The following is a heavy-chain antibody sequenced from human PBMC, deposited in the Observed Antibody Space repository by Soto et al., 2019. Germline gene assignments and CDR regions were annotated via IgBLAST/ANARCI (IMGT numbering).Heavy chain of an antibody. CDR3: AVSGAVAGKPDY. V-gene: IGHV1-8*01. CDR1: GYTFTSYD. Sequence: ASLKVSCKASGYTFTSYDINWVRQPTGQGLEWMGWMNPNSGNTGYAQKFQGRVTMTRNTSISTAYMELSSLRSEDTAVYYCAVSGAVAGKPDYWGQGTLVTVSS. D-gene: IGHD6-19*01. J-gene: IGHJ4*02. CDR2: MNPNSGNT.